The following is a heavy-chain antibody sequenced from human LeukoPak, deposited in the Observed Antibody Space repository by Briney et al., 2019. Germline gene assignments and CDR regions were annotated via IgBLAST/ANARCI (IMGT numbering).Heavy chain of an antibody. J-gene: IGHJ4*02. CDR1: GGSFSGYY. CDR2: IYTSGST. CDR3: ARVRDSSSWYVDY. Sequence: SETLSLTCAVYGGSFSGYYWSWIRQPAGKGLEWIGRIYTSGSTNYNPSLKSRVTMSVDTSKNQFSLKLSSVTAADTAVYYCARVRDSSSWYVDYWGQGTLVTVSS. V-gene: IGHV4-59*10. D-gene: IGHD6-13*01.